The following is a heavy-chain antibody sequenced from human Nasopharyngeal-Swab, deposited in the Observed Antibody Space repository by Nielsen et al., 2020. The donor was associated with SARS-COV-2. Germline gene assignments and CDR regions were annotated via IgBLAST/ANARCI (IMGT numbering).Heavy chain of an antibody. CDR1: GGSVSSYSAA. D-gene: IGHD6-13*01. J-gene: IGHJ4*02. Sequence: LTLSCAISGGSVSSYSAAWNWIRQSTSRDLEWLGSTYYSSKWYNDYAVSVKIRITINPDTSNNQFSLQLNAVTPEDTAVYYCARDRPKQQLDHWGQGTLVTVSS. V-gene: IGHV6-1*01. CDR2: TYYSSKWYN. CDR3: ARDRPKQQLDH.